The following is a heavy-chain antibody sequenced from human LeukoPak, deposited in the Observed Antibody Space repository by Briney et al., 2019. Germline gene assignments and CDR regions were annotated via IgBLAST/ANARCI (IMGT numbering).Heavy chain of an antibody. D-gene: IGHD2-2*01. CDR1: GGSISSNSFY. Sequence: SETLSLTCTVSGGSISSNSFYWGWIRQPPGKGLEWIGSLYYSGYTYYNPSLKSRVTISVDTSKNQFSLKLSSVTAADTAVYYCARHKTCSSTSCSPFDYWGQGTLVTVSS. CDR2: LYYSGYT. J-gene: IGHJ4*02. V-gene: IGHV4-39*01. CDR3: ARHKTCSSTSCSPFDY.